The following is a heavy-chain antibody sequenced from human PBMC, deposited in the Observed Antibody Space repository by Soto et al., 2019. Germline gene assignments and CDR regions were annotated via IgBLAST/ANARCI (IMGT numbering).Heavy chain of an antibody. Sequence: QVHLVQSGAEVRKPGASVKVSCKASGYTFSSYAMHWVRQAPGQRLEWMGWINAGYGNTKSSQKCQDRVTISRDTSASTAYMELTSRRSEDTAVYYCARDNGDGTFDFWGQGTLVTVSS. D-gene: IGHD1-1*01. CDR2: INAGYGNT. J-gene: IGHJ4*02. CDR3: ARDNGDGTFDF. CDR1: GYTFSSYA. V-gene: IGHV1-3*01.